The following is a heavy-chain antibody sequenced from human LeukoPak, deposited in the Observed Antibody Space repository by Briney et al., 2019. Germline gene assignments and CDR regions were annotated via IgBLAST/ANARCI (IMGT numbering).Heavy chain of an antibody. V-gene: IGHV4-59*11. Sequence: SETLSLTCTVSGGSISSHYWSWIRQPPGKGLEWIGYIYYSGSTNYNPSLKSRVTISVDTSKNQFSLKLSSVTAADTALYYCAGGPGVYYYGMDVWGQGTSVTVSS. CDR1: GGSISSHY. J-gene: IGHJ6*02. CDR2: IYYSGST. CDR3: AGGPGVYYYGMDV.